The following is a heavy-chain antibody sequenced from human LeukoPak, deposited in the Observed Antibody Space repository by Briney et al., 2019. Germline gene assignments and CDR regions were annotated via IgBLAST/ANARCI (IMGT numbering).Heavy chain of an antibody. CDR1: GYTFTRYG. J-gene: IGHJ6*04. Sequence: ASVKVSCKASGYTFTRYGISWVRQAPGQGLEWMGWISAYNGNTNYAQKLQGRVTMTTDTSTSTAYMELRSLRSDDTAVYYCARNGKTSTPLGGMAVWGKGTTVTVSS. D-gene: IGHD2-8*01. V-gene: IGHV1-18*04. CDR3: ARNGKTSTPLGGMAV. CDR2: ISAYNGNT.